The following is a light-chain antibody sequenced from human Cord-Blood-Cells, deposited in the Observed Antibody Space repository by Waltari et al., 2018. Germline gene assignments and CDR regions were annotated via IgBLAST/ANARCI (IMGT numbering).Light chain of an antibody. CDR1: QSLRHSNGYNY. Sequence: DIAMTKSPLSLPVTPGEPASISCRSSQSLRHSNGYNYLDWYLQKPGHSPQLLIYLGSNRASGVPDRFSGSGSGTDFTLKISRVEAEDVGVYYCMQALQTPKTFGGGTKVEIK. CDR3: MQALQTPKT. V-gene: IGKV2-28*01. CDR2: LGS. J-gene: IGKJ4*01.